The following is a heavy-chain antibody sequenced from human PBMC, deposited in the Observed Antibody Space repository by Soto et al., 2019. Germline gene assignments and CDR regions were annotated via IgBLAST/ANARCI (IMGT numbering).Heavy chain of an antibody. CDR3: ARDQWLSNKIDY. D-gene: IGHD3-22*01. Sequence: SETLSLTCSVSGGSVTNYYWSWIRQPPGKGLEWIGYIYYSGSTNYNPSLKSRVTISVDTSKNHFSLKLSSVTAADTAVYYCARDQWLSNKIDYWGQGTLVTVSS. CDR1: GGSVTNYY. V-gene: IGHV4-59*02. CDR2: IYYSGST. J-gene: IGHJ4*02.